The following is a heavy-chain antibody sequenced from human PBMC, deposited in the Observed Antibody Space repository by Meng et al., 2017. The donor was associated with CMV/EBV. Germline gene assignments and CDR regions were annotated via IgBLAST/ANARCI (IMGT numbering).Heavy chain of an antibody. CDR1: GGSFRGYY. V-gene: IGHV4-34*01. D-gene: IGHD4-11*01. Sequence: SDILSPTCAVHGGSFRGYYWTWIRQLPGKGLDWSGEINLIGSTNYNPSLKSRVTIPVDTSKSQFSLKLTSVTAADTAVYYCARGRDAVRYYYYYGMDVWGQGTTVTVSS. J-gene: IGHJ6*02. CDR2: INLIGST. CDR3: ARGRDAVRYYYYYGMDV.